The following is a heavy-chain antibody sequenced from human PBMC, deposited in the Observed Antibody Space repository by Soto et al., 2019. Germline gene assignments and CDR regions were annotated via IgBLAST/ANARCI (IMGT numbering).Heavy chain of an antibody. CDR3: ARGSWNDKYYFDY. Sequence: EVQLVESGGGLVHPGRSLRLSCAASGFTFDDYAMHWVRQAPGKGLEWVSGISWNSGSIGYADSVKGRFTISRDNAKNSLYLQMNSLRAEDTALYYCARGSWNDKYYFDYWGQGTLVTVSS. D-gene: IGHD1-1*01. V-gene: IGHV3-9*01. CDR1: GFTFDDYA. CDR2: ISWNSGSI. J-gene: IGHJ4*02.